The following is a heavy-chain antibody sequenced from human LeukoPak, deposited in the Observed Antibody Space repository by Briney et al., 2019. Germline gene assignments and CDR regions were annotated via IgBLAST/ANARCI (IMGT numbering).Heavy chain of an antibody. V-gene: IGHV4-34*01. CDR2: INHSGST. D-gene: IGHD2-2*01. CDR3: AREICSSTSCYYYYYYYGMDV. Sequence: SETLSLTCAVYGGSFSGYYWSWIRQPPGKGLEWIGEINHSGSTNYNPSLKSRVTISVDTSKNQFSLKLSSVTAADTAVYYCAREICSSTSCYYYYYYYGMDVWGQGTTVTVSS. CDR1: GGSFSGYY. J-gene: IGHJ6*02.